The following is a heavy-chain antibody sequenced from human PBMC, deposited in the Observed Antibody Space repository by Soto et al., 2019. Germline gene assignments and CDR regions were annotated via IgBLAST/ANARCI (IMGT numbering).Heavy chain of an antibody. V-gene: IGHV1-2*04. J-gene: IGHJ4*02. CDR2: INPNSGGT. D-gene: IGHD4-17*01. CDR1: GYTFTGYY. CDR3: ARVQALGTYLLYGDYAEYYFDY. Sequence: ASVKVSCKASGYTFTGYYMHWVRQAPGQGLEWMGWINPNSGGTNYAQKFQGWVTMTRDTSISTAYMELSRLRSDDTAVYYCARVQALGTYLLYGDYAEYYFDYWGQGTLVTVSS.